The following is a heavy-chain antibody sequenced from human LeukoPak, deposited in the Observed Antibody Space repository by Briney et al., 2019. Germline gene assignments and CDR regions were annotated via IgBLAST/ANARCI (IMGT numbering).Heavy chain of an antibody. CDR2: ISSSSSTI. D-gene: IGHD3-22*01. V-gene: IGHV3-48*01. CDR3: ARNMIVVVITAGDYMDV. Sequence: GGSLRLSCAASGFTFSSYSMNWVRQAPGKGLEWVSYISSSSSTIYYADSVKGRFTISRDNAKNSLYLQMNSLRAEDTAVYYCARNMIVVVITAGDYMDVWGKGTTVTVSS. CDR1: GFTFSSYS. J-gene: IGHJ6*03.